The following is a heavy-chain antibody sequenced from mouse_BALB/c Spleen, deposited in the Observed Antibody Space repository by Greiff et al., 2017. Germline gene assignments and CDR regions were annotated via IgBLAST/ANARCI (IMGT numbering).Heavy chain of an antibody. CDR3: TRDDGYYY. CDR2: ISSGGSYT. Sequence: EVKLLESGGGLVKPGGSLKLSCAASGFTFSSYTMSWVRQTPEKRLEWVATISSGGSYTYYPDSVKGRFTISRDNAKNTLYLQMSSLKSEDTAMYYCTRDDGYYYWGQGTTLTVSS. CDR1: GFTFSSYT. J-gene: IGHJ2*01. V-gene: IGHV5-6-4*01. D-gene: IGHD2-3*01.